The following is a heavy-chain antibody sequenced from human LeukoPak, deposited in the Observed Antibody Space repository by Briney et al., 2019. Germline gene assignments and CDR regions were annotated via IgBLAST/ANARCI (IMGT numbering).Heavy chain of an antibody. CDR2: VSHDGSNK. Sequence: GGSLRLSCAASGFTFSNYCMRWVRQAPGKGLEWVADVSHDGSNKYYADSVKGRFTISRDNSKNTLYLQMNSLRAEDTAVYYCAKEVYFYSGSCRDYWGQRGIVTVAS. D-gene: IGHD3-10*01. CDR1: GFTFSNYC. V-gene: IGHV3-30*18. CDR3: AKEVYFYSGSCRDY. J-gene: IGHJ4*02.